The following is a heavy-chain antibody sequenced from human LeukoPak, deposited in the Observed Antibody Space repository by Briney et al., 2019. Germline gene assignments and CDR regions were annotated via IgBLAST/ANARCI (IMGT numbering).Heavy chain of an antibody. J-gene: IGHJ4*02. V-gene: IGHV3-48*02. D-gene: IGHD3-22*01. CDR1: GFIFSSYS. CDR2: IIGSSSMI. CDR3: ARLTQYYYDSNGHSGYFDY. Sequence: GGSLRLSCAASGFIFSSYSMNWVRQAPGKGLEWVSYIIGSSSMIFHADSVKGRFTISRDNAKNQLYLQMNSLRDEDTAVYYCARLTQYYYDSNGHSGYFDYWGQGTLVTVSS.